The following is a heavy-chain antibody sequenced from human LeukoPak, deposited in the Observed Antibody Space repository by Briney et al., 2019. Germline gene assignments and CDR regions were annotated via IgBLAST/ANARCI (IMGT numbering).Heavy chain of an antibody. CDR3: TTDLDGTTGYYYYYYMDV. Sequence: GGSLRLSCAASGFTFSNAWMSWVRQAPGKGLEWVGRIKSKTDGGTTDYAAPVKGRFTISRDDSKNTLYLQMHSLKTEDTAVYYCTTDLDGTTGYYYYYYMDVWGKGTTVTVSS. J-gene: IGHJ6*03. V-gene: IGHV3-15*01. CDR2: IKSKTDGGTT. CDR1: GFTFSNAW. D-gene: IGHD1-7*01.